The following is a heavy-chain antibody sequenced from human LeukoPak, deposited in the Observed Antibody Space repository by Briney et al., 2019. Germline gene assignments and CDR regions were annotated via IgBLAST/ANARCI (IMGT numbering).Heavy chain of an antibody. D-gene: IGHD3-3*01. CDR3: AKDLGQFLEWSQFL. J-gene: IGHJ2*01. Sequence: GGSLRLSCAASGFTLDDYAMHWVRQAPGKGLEWVSGISWNSGSIGYADSVKGRFTISRDNAKNSLYLQVNSLRAEDTALYYCAKDLGQFLEWSQFLWGRGTLVTVSS. V-gene: IGHV3-9*01. CDR2: ISWNSGSI. CDR1: GFTLDDYA.